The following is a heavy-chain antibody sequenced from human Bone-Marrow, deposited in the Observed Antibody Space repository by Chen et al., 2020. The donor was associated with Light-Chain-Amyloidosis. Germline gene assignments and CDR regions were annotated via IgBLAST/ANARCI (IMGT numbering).Heavy chain of an antibody. D-gene: IGHD1-26*01. CDR2: ISYDGSNK. CDR3: ARDRGRVILWAKYGMDV. V-gene: IGHV3-30*01. CDR1: GFTFSSYA. Sequence: QVHLVESGGGVVQPGRSLRLSCAASGFTFSSYAMHCVRQAPGKGLEWVAVISYDGSNKYYADSVKGRFTISRDNSKNTLYLQMNSLRAEDTAVYYCARDRGRVILWAKYGMDVWGQGTTVTVSS. J-gene: IGHJ6*02.